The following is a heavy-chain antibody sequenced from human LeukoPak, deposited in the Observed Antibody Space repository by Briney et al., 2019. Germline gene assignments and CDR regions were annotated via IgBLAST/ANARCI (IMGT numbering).Heavy chain of an antibody. CDR3: ARPLNYDILTGYGY. D-gene: IGHD3-9*01. CDR1: GGSISSSSYY. Sequence: SETLSLTCTVSGGSISSSSYYWGWIRQPPGKGLEWIGSIYYSGSTYYNPSLKSRVTISVDTSKNQFSLKLSSVTAADTAVYYCARPLNYDILTGYGYWGQGTLVTASS. J-gene: IGHJ4*02. CDR2: IYYSGST. V-gene: IGHV4-39*01.